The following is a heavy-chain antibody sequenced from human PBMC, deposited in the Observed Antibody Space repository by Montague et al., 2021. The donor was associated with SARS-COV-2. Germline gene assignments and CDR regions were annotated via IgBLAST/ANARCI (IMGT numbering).Heavy chain of an antibody. CDR3: ARSGRAWTLHY. Sequence: SETLSLTCAVSGDSITGSHWWGWVRQPPGEGLEWIAYINYAGSTFYNPSLKSRVTMSVDTSKNQLSLKLSSVTTVDTAVYFCARSGRAWTLHYWGQGTLVTVSS. CDR1: GDSITGSHW. D-gene: IGHD1-1*01. CDR2: INYAGST. J-gene: IGHJ4*02. V-gene: IGHV4-28*01.